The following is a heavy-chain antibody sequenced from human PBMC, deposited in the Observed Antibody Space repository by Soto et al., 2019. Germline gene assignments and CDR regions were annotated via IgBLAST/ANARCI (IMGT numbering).Heavy chain of an antibody. CDR2: ISAHNGNT. CDR3: ARGRYGDY. CDR1: GYGFTTYG. Sequence: QVHLVQSGAEVKKPGASVKVSCKGSGYGFTTYGITWVRQAPGQGLEWMAWISAHNGNTNYAQKLPGRVPVTRATSTSTAYMELRILRSDATAVYYCARGRYGDYWGQGALVTVSS. J-gene: IGHJ4*02. D-gene: IGHD1-1*01. V-gene: IGHV1-18*01.